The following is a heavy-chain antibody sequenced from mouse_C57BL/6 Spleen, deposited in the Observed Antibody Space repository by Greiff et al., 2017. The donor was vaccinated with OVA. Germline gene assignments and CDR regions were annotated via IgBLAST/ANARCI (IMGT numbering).Heavy chain of an antibody. Sequence: EVMLVESGGGLVKPGGSLKLSCAASGFTFSSYAMSWVRQTPEKRLEWVATISDGGSYTYYPDNVKGRFTISRDNAKNNLYLQMSHLKSEDTAMYYCARWLLREYAMDYWGQGTSVTVSS. J-gene: IGHJ4*01. CDR1: GFTFSSYA. CDR2: ISDGGSYT. V-gene: IGHV5-4*03. D-gene: IGHD2-3*01. CDR3: ARWLLREYAMDY.